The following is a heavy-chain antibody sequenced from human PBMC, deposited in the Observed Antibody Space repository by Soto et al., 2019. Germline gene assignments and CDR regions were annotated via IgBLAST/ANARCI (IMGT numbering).Heavy chain of an antibody. Sequence: GASVKVSCKASGFTFTSSAVQWVRQARGQRLEWIGWIVVGSGNTNYAQKFQERVTITRDMSTSTAYMELSSLRSEDTAVYYCAAVEAVAGTSGYWGQGTLVTVSS. CDR1: GFTFTSSA. J-gene: IGHJ4*02. CDR2: IVVGSGNT. V-gene: IGHV1-58*01. D-gene: IGHD6-19*01. CDR3: AAVEAVAGTSGY.